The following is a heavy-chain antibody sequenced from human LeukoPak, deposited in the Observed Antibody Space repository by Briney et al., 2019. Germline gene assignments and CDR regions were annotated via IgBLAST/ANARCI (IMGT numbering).Heavy chain of an antibody. Sequence: SETLSLTCAVYGGSFSGYYWSWIRQPPGKGLEWIGEINHSGSTYYNPSLKSRVTISVDTSKNQFSLKLSSVTAADTAVYYCAREIAPKVRGVIIGNWFDPWGQGTLVTVSS. J-gene: IGHJ5*02. V-gene: IGHV4-34*01. CDR3: AREIAPKVRGVIIGNWFDP. CDR1: GGSFSGYY. CDR2: INHSGST. D-gene: IGHD3-10*01.